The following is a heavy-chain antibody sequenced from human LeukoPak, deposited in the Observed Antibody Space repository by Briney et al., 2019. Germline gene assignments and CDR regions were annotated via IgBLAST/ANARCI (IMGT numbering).Heavy chain of an antibody. V-gene: IGHV4-34*01. Sequence: SETLSLTCAVYGGSFSGYYWSWIRQPPGKGLEWIGEINHSGSTNYNPSLKSRVTISVDTSKNQFSLKLSSVTAADTAVYYCARGRDSIAARHFDYWGQGTLVTLSS. CDR2: INHSGST. CDR3: ARGRDSIAARHFDY. D-gene: IGHD6-6*01. CDR1: GGSFSGYY. J-gene: IGHJ4*02.